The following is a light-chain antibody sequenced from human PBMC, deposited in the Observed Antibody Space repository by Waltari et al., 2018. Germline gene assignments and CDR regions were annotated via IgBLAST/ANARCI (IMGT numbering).Light chain of an antibody. CDR2: HAS. V-gene: IGKV3-20*01. J-gene: IGKJ1*01. CDR1: QSVSKY. Sequence: EIVLTQSPGTLSLSPGERATLSCRASQSVSKYLAWYQQKPGQAPRLLIYHASTRAVGIPDRFSGSGYGTDFSLTISRLEAEDFAVYYCQHYVSLPATFGQGTKVEIK. CDR3: QHYVSLPAT.